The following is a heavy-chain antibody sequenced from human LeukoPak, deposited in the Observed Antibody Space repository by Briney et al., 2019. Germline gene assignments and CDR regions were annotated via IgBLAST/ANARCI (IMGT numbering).Heavy chain of an antibody. CDR2: INPNSGVT. D-gene: IGHD2-15*01. Sequence: ASVKVSCKASVYTFTGCYMHWVQQAPGQGLEWMGWINPNSGVTNYAQKFQGRVTMTRDTSISTAYMELSRRTSGDTAVYYCARVPMGQLLRSYYTDVWGKGATV. V-gene: IGHV1-2*02. J-gene: IGHJ6*03. CDR1: VYTFTGCY. CDR3: ARVPMGQLLRSYYTDV.